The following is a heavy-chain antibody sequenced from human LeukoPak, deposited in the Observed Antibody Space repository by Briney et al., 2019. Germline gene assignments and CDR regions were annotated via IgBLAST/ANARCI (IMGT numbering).Heavy chain of an antibody. V-gene: IGHV1-46*01. CDR3: ARGLKPPWDSTDYHD. CDR2: INPSGGST. J-gene: IGHJ4*02. D-gene: IGHD5-12*01. CDR1: GYTFTSYY. Sequence: ASVKGSCKASGYTFTSYYIHWVRQAPGQGLEWMGIINPSGGSTSYAQKFQGRVTMTRDTSTSTVYMELSSLRSEDTAVYYCARGLKPPWDSTDYHDWGQGTLVTVSS.